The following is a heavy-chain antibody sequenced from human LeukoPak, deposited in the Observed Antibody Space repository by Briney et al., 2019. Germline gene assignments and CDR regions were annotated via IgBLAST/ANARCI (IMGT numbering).Heavy chain of an antibody. Sequence: PSETLSLTCTVSGGSISSYYWSWIRQPAGKGLEWIGRIYTSGSTNYNPSLKSRVTMSVDTSKNQFSLKLSSVTAADTAVYYCAREQNLEVRGEYYYYGMDVWGQGTTVTVSS. CDR1: GGSISSYY. CDR3: AREQNLEVRGEYYYYGMDV. V-gene: IGHV4-4*07. CDR2: IYTSGST. D-gene: IGHD3-10*01. J-gene: IGHJ6*02.